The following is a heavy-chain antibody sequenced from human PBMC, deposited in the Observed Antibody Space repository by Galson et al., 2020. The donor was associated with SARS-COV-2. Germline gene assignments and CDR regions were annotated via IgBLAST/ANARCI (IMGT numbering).Heavy chain of an antibody. Sequence: QLGESLKISCAASGFTFTNYAMHWVRQAPGKGLEWVTVISHDGKIQVYADSVKGRFTISRDNSGNMVFLQIVSLRPDDTALYYCTRDVSGGASDIWGQGTMVTVSS. CDR2: ISHDGKIQ. V-gene: IGHV3-30*04. CDR3: TRDVSGGASDI. CDR1: GFTFTNYA. D-gene: IGHD1-26*01. J-gene: IGHJ3*02.